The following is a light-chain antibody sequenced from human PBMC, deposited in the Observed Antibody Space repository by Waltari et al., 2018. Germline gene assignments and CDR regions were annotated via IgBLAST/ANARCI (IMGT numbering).Light chain of an antibody. J-gene: IGKJ2*01. Sequence: EIVLTQAPGTLSLSPGERATLSCRASQSVNSRYLAWYQQKPGQAPSLLIYGASRRATGIPDRFSGSGSGTDFTLTISRLEPEDFAVYYCQQYGSSPRYIFGQGTKLEI. CDR1: QSVNSRY. V-gene: IGKV3-20*01. CDR2: GAS. CDR3: QQYGSSPRYI.